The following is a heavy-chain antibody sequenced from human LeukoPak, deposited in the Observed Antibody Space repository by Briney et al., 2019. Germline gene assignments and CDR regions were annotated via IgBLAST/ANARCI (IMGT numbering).Heavy chain of an antibody. V-gene: IGHV3-33*01. CDR3: ARDARFGSSYSDY. CDR2: IWYDGEIM. D-gene: IGHD6-6*01. CDR1: GFSFSLFG. J-gene: IGHJ4*02. Sequence: GGSLRLSCAASGFSFSLFGMHWVRQAPGKGLEWVGVIWYDGEIMYYADSVKGRFTISRDNSKNTVHLHMNSLRVEDTAVYYCARDARFGSSYSDYWGQGTVVTVSS.